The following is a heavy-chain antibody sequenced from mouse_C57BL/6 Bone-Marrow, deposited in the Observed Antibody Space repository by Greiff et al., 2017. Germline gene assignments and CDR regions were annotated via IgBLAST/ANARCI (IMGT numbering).Heavy chain of an antibody. V-gene: IGHV5-6*01. CDR2: ISSGGSYT. J-gene: IGHJ4*01. D-gene: IGHD2-3*01. CDR3: ARYDPYYAMDY. CDR1: GFTFSSYG. Sequence: EVKLVESGGDLVKPGGSLKLSCAASGFTFSSYGMSWVRQTPDKRLEWVATISSGGSYTYYPDSVKGRFTISRDNAKNNLYLQMSSLKSEDTAMYYGARYDPYYAMDYWGQGTSVTVSS.